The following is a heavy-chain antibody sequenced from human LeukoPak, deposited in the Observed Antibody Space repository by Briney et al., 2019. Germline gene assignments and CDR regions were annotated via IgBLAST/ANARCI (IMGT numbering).Heavy chain of an antibody. Sequence: ASVKVSCKASGYTFTGHYIDWVRQAPGQGLEWMGWMNPNSGNTGYAQKFQGRVTMTRNTSISTAYMELSSLRSEDTAVYYCARGHGGNFDYWGQGTLVTVSS. V-gene: IGHV1-8*02. CDR2: MNPNSGNT. J-gene: IGHJ4*02. CDR1: GYTFTGHY. D-gene: IGHD4-23*01. CDR3: ARGHGGNFDY.